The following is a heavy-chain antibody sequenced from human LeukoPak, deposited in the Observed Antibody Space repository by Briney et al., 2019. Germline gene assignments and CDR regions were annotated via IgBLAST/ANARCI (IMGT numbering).Heavy chain of an antibody. D-gene: IGHD6-19*01. CDR2: ISSSGSTI. CDR1: GFTFSDYY. V-gene: IGHV3-11*04. CDR3: ARGVSSDRYSDPPRY. J-gene: IGHJ4*02. Sequence: GGSLRLSCAASGFTFSDYYMSWIRRAPGKGLGWVSYISSSGSTIYYADSVKGRFTISRDNAKNSLYLQMNSLRAEDTAVYYCARGVSSDRYSDPPRYWGQGTLVTVSS.